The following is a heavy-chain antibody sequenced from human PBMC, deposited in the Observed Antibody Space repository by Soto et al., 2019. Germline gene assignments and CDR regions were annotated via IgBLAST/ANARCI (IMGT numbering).Heavy chain of an antibody. V-gene: IGHV3-48*01. D-gene: IGHD3-10*01. J-gene: IGHJ4*02. CDR1: GFNFSGYS. Sequence: VQLVESGGGLVQPGGSLRLSCAASGFNFSGYSMHWVRQAPGKGLEWISYISSRSSTIYYAVSVKGRFTIARDTATNSLHLQMNRLGGEVTAVYYCVGGSMVFAGSGSYPGHWGQGTLVAVSS. CDR2: ISSRSSTI. CDR3: VGGSMVFAGSGSYPGH.